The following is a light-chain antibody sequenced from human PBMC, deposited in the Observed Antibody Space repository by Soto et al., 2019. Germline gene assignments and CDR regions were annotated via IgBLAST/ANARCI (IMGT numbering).Light chain of an antibody. CDR1: QSIDSW. CDR3: QQYKT. V-gene: IGKV1-5*03. J-gene: IGKJ1*01. CDR2: KAS. Sequence: DIQMTQSPSTLSASVGDRVTITCRASQSIDSWLAWYQHKPGKAPKLLIFKASTLETGVPSRFSGSGSETESTLTISSLQPDDFATYYCQQYKTFGQGTKVDIK.